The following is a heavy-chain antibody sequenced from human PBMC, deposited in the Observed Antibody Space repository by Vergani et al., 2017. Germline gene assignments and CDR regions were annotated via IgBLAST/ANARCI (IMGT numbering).Heavy chain of an antibody. J-gene: IGHJ6*03. CDR1: GFTVSSNY. CDR3: ARVDYDCWPYMDV. D-gene: IGHD3-3*01. Sequence: EVQLVESGGGLIQPGGSLRLSCAASGFTVSSNYMSWVRQAPGKGLEWVSVIHSCGSTYYADSVKGRFIISRDHSKNKLYLQMNSLRAEDTAVYYCARVDYDCWPYMDVWGKGTTVTVSS. CDR2: IHSCGST. V-gene: IGHV3-53*01.